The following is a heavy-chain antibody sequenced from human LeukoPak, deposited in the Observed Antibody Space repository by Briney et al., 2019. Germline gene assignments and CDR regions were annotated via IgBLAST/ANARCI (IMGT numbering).Heavy chain of an antibody. CDR2: IYYSGST. V-gene: IGHV4-59*01. Sequence: SETLSLTCTVSGGSISSYYWSWIRQPPGKGLEWIGYIYYSGSTNYNPSLKSRVTISVDKSKKQFSLKLSSVTAADTAVYYCARGSRLTAAAGTHYFDYWGQGTLVTVSS. CDR3: ARGSRLTAAAGTHYFDY. J-gene: IGHJ4*02. CDR1: GGSISSYY. D-gene: IGHD6-13*01.